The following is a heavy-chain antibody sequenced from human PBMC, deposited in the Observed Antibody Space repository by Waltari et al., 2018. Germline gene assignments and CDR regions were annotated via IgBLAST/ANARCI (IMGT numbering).Heavy chain of an antibody. CDR3: ARGGLYGQQLLESAFEI. Sequence: QVQLVQSGAELKKPGSSVTVSCKVSGGSFSTHAIPWVRQAPGQGLEWMGGIIPMFGTANYAQKIQDRVTINTDESMTTAYMHLSSLTSDDTAVYYCARGGLYGQQLLESAFEIWGQGTKVTVSS. D-gene: IGHD6-13*01. CDR1: GGSFSTHA. J-gene: IGHJ3*02. CDR2: IIPMFGTA. V-gene: IGHV1-69*05.